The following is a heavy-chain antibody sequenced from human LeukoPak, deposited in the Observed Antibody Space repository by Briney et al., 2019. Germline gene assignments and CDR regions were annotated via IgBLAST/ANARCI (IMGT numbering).Heavy chain of an antibody. CDR1: GYTFTSYD. V-gene: IGHV1-8*03. Sequence: GASVKVSCKASGYTFTSYDINWVRQATGQGLEWMGWMNPNSGNTGYAQKFQGSVTITRNTSISTAYMELSSLRSEDTAVYYCARVSLLWFGELFSRPFDYWGQGTLVTVSS. CDR2: MNPNSGNT. J-gene: IGHJ4*02. D-gene: IGHD3-10*01. CDR3: ARVSLLWFGELFSRPFDY.